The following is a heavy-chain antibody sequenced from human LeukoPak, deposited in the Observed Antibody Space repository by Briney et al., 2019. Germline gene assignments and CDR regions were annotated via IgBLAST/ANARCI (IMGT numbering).Heavy chain of an antibody. CDR2: IWYDGSNK. Sequence: PGGSLRLSCAASGFTFSDYGMHWVRQAPGKGLEWVAVIWYDGSNKYYADSVKGRFTISRDNSKNTLYLQMNSLRAEDTAVYYCARDASVVYYYYMDVWGKGTTVTVSS. V-gene: IGHV3-33*01. D-gene: IGHD2-2*01. CDR1: GFTFSDYG. CDR3: ARDASVVYYYYMDV. J-gene: IGHJ6*03.